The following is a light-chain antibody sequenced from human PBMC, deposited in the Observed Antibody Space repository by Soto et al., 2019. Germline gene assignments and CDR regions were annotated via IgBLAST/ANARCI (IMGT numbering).Light chain of an antibody. Sequence: EIVMTQSPATLSVSPGERATLSCRASQSISSNLAWYQQKPGQAPRLLIYDASNRATGIPARFSGSGSGTDFTLTISRLEPEDFAVYYCQQHGSSPITFGQGTRLEI. CDR3: QQHGSSPIT. V-gene: IGKV3-20*01. CDR2: DAS. J-gene: IGKJ5*01. CDR1: QSISSN.